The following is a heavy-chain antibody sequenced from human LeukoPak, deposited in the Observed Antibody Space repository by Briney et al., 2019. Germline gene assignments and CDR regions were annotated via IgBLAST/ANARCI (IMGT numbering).Heavy chain of an antibody. CDR3: ARGSLTMDRGAMDV. V-gene: IGHV4-59*01. J-gene: IGHJ6*04. D-gene: IGHD3-10*01. CDR2: IYYSGST. Sequence: PSETLSLTCTVSGGSISSYYWSWIRQPPGKGLEWIGYIYYSGSTNYNPSLKSRVTISVDTSKNQFSLKLSSVTAADTAVYYCARGSLTMDRGAMDVWGKGTTVTVSS. CDR1: GGSISSYY.